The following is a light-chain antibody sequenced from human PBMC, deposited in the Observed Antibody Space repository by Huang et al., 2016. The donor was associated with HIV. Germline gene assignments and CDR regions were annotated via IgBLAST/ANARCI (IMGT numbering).Light chain of an antibody. CDR2: AAS. Sequence: DIQMTQSPSSLSASVGDRVTITCQASQDINNYLNWYQQKPGKAPRLLIYAASNVETGVPSRFSGSGSVTDFTFTISSLQPEDFATYFCQHFDDYPYTFGQGTKLEIK. CDR3: QHFDDYPYT. V-gene: IGKV1-33*01. CDR1: QDINNY. J-gene: IGKJ2*01.